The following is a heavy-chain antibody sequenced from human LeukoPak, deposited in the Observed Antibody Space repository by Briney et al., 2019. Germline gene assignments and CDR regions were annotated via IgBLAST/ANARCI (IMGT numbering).Heavy chain of an antibody. CDR2: IYYSGST. D-gene: IGHD6-6*01. J-gene: IGHJ4*02. Sequence: SQTLSLTCTVSGGSISSGSYYWSWIRQHPGKGLEWIGYIYYSGSTNYNPSLKSRVTISVDTSKNQFSLKLSSVTAADTAVYYCARHKYSSSSPFDFWGQGTLVTVSS. CDR3: ARHKYSSSSPFDF. CDR1: GGSISSGSYY. V-gene: IGHV4-31*03.